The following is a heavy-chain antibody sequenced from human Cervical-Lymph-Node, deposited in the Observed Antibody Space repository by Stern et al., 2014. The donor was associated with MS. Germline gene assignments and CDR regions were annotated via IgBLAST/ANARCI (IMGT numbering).Heavy chain of an antibody. CDR2: ISAYNGNT. CDR3: ARDADYYDSSGYSGDDNYFDY. J-gene: IGHJ4*02. V-gene: IGHV1-18*04. CDR1: GYTFTSYG. D-gene: IGHD3-22*01. Sequence: VQLVESGAEVKKPGASVKVSCKASGYTFTSYGISWVRQAPGQGLEWMGWISAYNGNTNYAQKLQGRVTMTTDTSTSTAYMELRSLRSDDTAVYYCARDADYYDSSGYSGDDNYFDYWGQGTLVTVSS.